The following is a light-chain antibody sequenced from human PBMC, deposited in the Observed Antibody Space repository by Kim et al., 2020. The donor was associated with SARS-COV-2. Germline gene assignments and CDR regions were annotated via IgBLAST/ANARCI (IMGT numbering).Light chain of an antibody. CDR3: AALDDSLNAWV. J-gene: IGLJ3*02. Sequence: GQWLTISCTGTSSNSGSNTANWYQQLPGPAPPLLIFSNNHRPSGVPARFSGSKSGTSASLAIIGLQSEDEADYYCAALDDSLNAWVFGGGTQLTVL. V-gene: IGLV1-44*01. CDR1: SSNSGSNT. CDR2: SNN.